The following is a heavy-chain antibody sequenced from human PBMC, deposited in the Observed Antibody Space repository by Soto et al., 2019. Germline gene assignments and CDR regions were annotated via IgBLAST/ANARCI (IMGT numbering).Heavy chain of an antibody. CDR2: IWYDGSNK. D-gene: IGHD2-2*01. CDR1: GFTFGTYG. J-gene: IGHJ5*02. CDR3: ARWYCSSTSCYEGAPNWFDP. V-gene: IGHV3-33*01. Sequence: GGSLSLSCAASGFTFGTYGMHWVRQAPGKGLEWVAVIWYDGSNKYYADSVKGRFTISRDNSKNTLYLQMNSLRAEDTAVYYCARWYCSSTSCYEGAPNWFDPWGQGTLVTVSS.